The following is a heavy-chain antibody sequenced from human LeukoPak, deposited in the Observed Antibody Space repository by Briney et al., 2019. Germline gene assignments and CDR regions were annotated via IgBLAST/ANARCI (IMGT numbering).Heavy chain of an antibody. Sequence: QPGGSLRLSCAASGFTFSSYAMSWVRQAPGKGLEWDSAISGSGSDTEYADSVKGRFTISRDNSKTTLYLQMSSLRVEDTAVYYCAKCSATCYANAFDIWGQGTMVTVSS. CDR2: ISGSGSDT. CDR3: AKCSATCYANAFDI. D-gene: IGHD2-2*01. CDR1: GFTFSSYA. V-gene: IGHV3-23*01. J-gene: IGHJ3*02.